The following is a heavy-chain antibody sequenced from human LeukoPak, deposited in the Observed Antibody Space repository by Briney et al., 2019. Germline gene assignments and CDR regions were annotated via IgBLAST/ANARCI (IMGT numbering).Heavy chain of an antibody. CDR1: GGSISSSSYY. Sequence: SETLSLTCTVSGGSISSSSYYWGWIRQPPGKGLEWIGSIYYSGSTYYNPSLKSRVTISVDTSKNQFSLKLSSVTAADTAVYYCARRARITMVRGVISQFDPWGQGTLVTVSS. CDR2: IYYSGST. CDR3: ARRARITMVRGVISQFDP. V-gene: IGHV4-39*07. J-gene: IGHJ5*02. D-gene: IGHD3-10*01.